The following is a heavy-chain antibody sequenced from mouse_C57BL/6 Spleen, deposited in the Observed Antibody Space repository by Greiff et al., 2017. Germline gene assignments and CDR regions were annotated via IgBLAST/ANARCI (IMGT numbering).Heavy chain of an antibody. J-gene: IGHJ1*03. CDR1: GYTFTSYW. D-gene: IGHD2-2*01. CDR3: AIYYGYGGGYFDV. CDR2: IDPSDSET. V-gene: IGHV1-52*01. Sequence: QVQLQQPGAELVRPGSSVKLSCKASGYTFTSYWMHWVKQRPIQGLEWIGNIDPSDSETHYNQKFKDKATLTVDKSSSTAYMQLSSLTSEDSAVYYCAIYYGYGGGYFDVWGTGTTVTVAS.